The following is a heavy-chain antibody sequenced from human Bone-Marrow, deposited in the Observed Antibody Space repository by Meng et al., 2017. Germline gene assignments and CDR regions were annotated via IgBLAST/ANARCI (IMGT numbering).Heavy chain of an antibody. J-gene: IGHJ6*02. Sequence: GSLRLSCTVSGGSISTYYWTWIRQPPGKELEWIGYIYYSGSTNYNPSLKSRVTISVDTSKKQFSLKLSSVTAADTAVYYCARRPAFASDYYYGMDVWGQGTTVTVSS. CDR1: GGSISTYY. V-gene: IGHV4-59*01. CDR3: ARRPAFASDYYYGMDV. CDR2: IYYSGST.